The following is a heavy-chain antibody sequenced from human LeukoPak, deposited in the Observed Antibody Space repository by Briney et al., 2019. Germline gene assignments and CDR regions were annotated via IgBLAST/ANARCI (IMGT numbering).Heavy chain of an antibody. CDR1: GFTFSTFW. V-gene: IGHV3-7*01. Sequence: PGGSLRLCCAASGFTFSTFWMDWVRQATGRGLEWVANINQDGSEKYYVDSVKGRFTISRDNAKNSLYLQMNSLKAEDTAVYYCTRQLEPHWGQGTLVTVSS. J-gene: IGHJ4*02. D-gene: IGHD1-1*01. CDR2: INQDGSEK. CDR3: TRQLEPH.